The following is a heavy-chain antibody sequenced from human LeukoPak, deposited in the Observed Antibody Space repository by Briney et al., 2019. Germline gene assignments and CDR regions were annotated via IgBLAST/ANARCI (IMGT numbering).Heavy chain of an antibody. CDR1: GYTFTGYY. Sequence: ASVKVSCKASGYTFTGYYIHWVRQAPGQGLEWMGWINPNSGGTNYAQKFQGRVTMTRDTSISTAYMELSRLRSDDTAVYYCARVPTSGSYDFDYWGLGTLVTVSS. CDR2: INPNSGGT. D-gene: IGHD1-26*01. V-gene: IGHV1-2*02. J-gene: IGHJ4*02. CDR3: ARVPTSGSYDFDY.